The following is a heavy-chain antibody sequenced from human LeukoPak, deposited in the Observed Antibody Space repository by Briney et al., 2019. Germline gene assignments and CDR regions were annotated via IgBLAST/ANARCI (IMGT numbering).Heavy chain of an antibody. V-gene: IGHV2-5*02. CDR3: AHRKNYYDSSVFDN. CDR1: GFSLNTRGVG. Sequence: SGPTLVNPTQTLTLTCTFSGFSLNTRGVGVGWIRQPPGRALEWLALIYWDDDRRYSPSLKSRLTITKDTSKNQVVPTMTNMDPVDTATYFCAHRKNYYDSSVFDNWGQGTLVTVSP. D-gene: IGHD3-22*01. J-gene: IGHJ4*02. CDR2: IYWDDDR.